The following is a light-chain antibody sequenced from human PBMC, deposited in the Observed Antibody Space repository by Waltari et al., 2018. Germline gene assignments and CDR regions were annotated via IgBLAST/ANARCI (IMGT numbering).Light chain of an antibody. J-gene: IGKJ1*01. CDR1: HSVLYSSNNKNY. CDR2: WAS. CDR3: QQYYSTPRT. Sequence: DIVMTQSPDSLALSLGERDTINCKSRHSVLYSSNNKNYLAWYQQKPGQPPKLLIYWASTRESGVPDRFSGSGSGTDFTLTISSLQAEDVAVYYCQQYYSTPRTFGQGTKVEIK. V-gene: IGKV4-1*01.